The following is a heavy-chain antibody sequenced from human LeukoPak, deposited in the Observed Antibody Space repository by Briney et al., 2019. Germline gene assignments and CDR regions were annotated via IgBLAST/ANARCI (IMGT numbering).Heavy chain of an antibody. D-gene: IGHD1-7*01. J-gene: IGHJ4*02. CDR1: GFTFSSYG. CDR3: AKDRDKGNYYFDY. Sequence: AGTLRLSCAASGFTFSSYGMHWVRQAPGKGLEWVAFIRYDGRDKDYVDSVKGRFTISRDNSKNTLYLQMNSLRAEDTAVYYCAKDRDKGNYYFDYWGQGTLVTVSS. V-gene: IGHV3-30*02. CDR2: IRYDGRDK.